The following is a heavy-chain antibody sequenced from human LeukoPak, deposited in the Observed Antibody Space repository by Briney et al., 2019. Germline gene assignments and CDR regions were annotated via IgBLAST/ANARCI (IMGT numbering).Heavy chain of an antibody. D-gene: IGHD6-25*01. J-gene: IGHJ5*02. CDR2: IHNSGDT. Sequence: KPSETLSLTCAVSSGSTTSYYWSWMPHPPGRGLECVGYIHNSGDTRYDLSLKSRVTMSIDTSKYQFSLKVTCVTSADTAVYYCVTSCPPAAANWFDHWGQGALVTVSS. CDR3: VTSCPPAAANWFDH. V-gene: IGHV4-59*13. CDR1: SGSTTSYY.